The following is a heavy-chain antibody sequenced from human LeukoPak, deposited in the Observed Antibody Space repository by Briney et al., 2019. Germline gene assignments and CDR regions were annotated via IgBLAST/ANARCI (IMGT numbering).Heavy chain of an antibody. V-gene: IGHV3-30*02. CDR1: GFTFSYYW. CDR3: AKGSRIAAAAPNGMDV. CDR2: IRYDGSNK. J-gene: IGHJ6*02. D-gene: IGHD6-13*01. Sequence: GGSLRLSCAASGFTFSYYWMTWVRQAPGKGLEWVAFIRYDGSNKYYADSVKGRFTISRDNSKNTLYLQMNSLRAEDTAVYYCAKGSRIAAAAPNGMDVWGQGTTVTVSS.